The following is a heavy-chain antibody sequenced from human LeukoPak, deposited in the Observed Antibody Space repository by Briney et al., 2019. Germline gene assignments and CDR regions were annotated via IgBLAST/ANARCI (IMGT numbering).Heavy chain of an antibody. J-gene: IGHJ3*01. Sequence: PSETLPLSCAVSGYPISRGYSWGWIRQPPGMGLEWIGNMYHSESTHYNPSLKSRVTISADTSKNQFSLKLSSVTAADTAVYYCARFDHVWETHGMDAFDLWGQGTMVTVSS. D-gene: IGHD3-16*01. CDR2: MYHSEST. V-gene: IGHV4-38-2*01. CDR3: ARFDHVWETHGMDAFDL. CDR1: GYPISRGYS.